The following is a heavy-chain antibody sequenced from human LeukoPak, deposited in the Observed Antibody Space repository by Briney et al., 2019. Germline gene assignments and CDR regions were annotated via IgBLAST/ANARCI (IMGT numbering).Heavy chain of an antibody. J-gene: IGHJ4*02. CDR2: ISSSSSYI. CDR1: GFTFSSYS. V-gene: IGHV3-21*01. D-gene: IGHD3-22*01. Sequence: GGSLRLSCAASGFTFSSYSMNWVRKAPGKGLEWVSSISSSSSYIYYADSAKSRFTISTDNAKNSLYLKMNSLRAEDTAVYYCARDYYDSSGYYPFDYWGQGTLVTVSS. CDR3: ARDYYDSSGYYPFDY.